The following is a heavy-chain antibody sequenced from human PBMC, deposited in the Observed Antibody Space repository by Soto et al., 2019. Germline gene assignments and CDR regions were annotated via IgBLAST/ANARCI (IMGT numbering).Heavy chain of an antibody. J-gene: IGHJ3*02. V-gene: IGHV4-61*01. CDR1: GGSVSSGSYY. CDR2: IYYSGST. D-gene: IGHD3-16*01. Sequence: QVQLQESGPGLVKPSETLSLTCTVSGGSVSSGSYYWSWIRQPPGKGLEWIGSIYYSGSTNHTPTRTRRVTIPVDTSKDQLRHQLRPVTAAKTAVYKCTRAFGRDAFDIWGQGTRVTVSS. CDR3: TRAFGRDAFDI.